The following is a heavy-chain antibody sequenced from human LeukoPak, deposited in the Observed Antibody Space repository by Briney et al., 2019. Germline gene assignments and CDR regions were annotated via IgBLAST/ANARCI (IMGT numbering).Heavy chain of an antibody. CDR3: ARDGGGGTYLEGYFDV. D-gene: IGHD2/OR15-2a*01. J-gene: IGHJ4*02. Sequence: GGSLRLSCAASGFTFSSYSMNWVRQAPGKGLEWVSSISSSSSYIFYADSVKGRFTISRDNAKNSLYLQMNNLRPEDTAVYFCARDGGGGTYLEGYFDVWGQGTLATVSS. V-gene: IGHV3-21*01. CDR2: ISSSSSYI. CDR1: GFTFSSYS.